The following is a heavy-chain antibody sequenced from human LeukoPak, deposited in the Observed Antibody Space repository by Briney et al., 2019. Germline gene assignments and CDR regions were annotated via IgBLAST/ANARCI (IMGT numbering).Heavy chain of an antibody. D-gene: IGHD4-17*01. J-gene: IGHJ4*02. V-gene: IGHV1-2*02. Sequence: PVASVKVSCKASVYTFTDYYMHWVRQAPGQGLEWMGWISPNSGGTNYAQKFQGRVTMTRDTSNSTAYMELSSLRSDDTAVYYCARGPVDYGETEGGEYWGQGTLVTVSS. CDR1: VYTFTDYY. CDR2: ISPNSGGT. CDR3: ARGPVDYGETEGGEY.